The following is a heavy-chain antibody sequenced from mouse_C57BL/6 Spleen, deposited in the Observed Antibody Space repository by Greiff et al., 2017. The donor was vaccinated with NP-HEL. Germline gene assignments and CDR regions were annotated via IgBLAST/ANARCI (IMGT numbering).Heavy chain of an antibody. CDR1: GYSFTSYY. V-gene: IGHV1-66*01. CDR2: IYPGSGNT. J-gene: IGHJ3*01. CDR3: ARGGTGFAY. Sequence: VKLMESGPELVKPGASVKISCKASGYSFTSYYIHWVKQRPGQGLEWIGWIYPGSGNTKYNEKFKGKATLTADTSSSTAYMQLSSLTSEDSAVYYCARGGTGFAYWGQGTLVTVSA. D-gene: IGHD3-3*01.